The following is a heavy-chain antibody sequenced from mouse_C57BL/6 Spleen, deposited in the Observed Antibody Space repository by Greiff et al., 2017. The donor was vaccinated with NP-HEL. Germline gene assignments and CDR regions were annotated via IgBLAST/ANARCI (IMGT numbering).Heavy chain of an antibody. Sequence: QVQLQQPGAELVKPGASVKMSCKASGYTFTSYWITWVKQRPGQGLEWIGDIYPGSGSTNYNEKFKSKATLTVDTSSSTAYMQLSSLTSEDSAVYYCAREDYGNYWFAYWGQGTLVTVSA. V-gene: IGHV1-55*01. J-gene: IGHJ3*01. D-gene: IGHD2-1*01. CDR3: AREDYGNYWFAY. CDR2: IYPGSGST. CDR1: GYTFTSYW.